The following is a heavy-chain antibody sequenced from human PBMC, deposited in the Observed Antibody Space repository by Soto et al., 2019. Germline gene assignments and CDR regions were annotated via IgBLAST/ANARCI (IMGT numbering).Heavy chain of an antibody. D-gene: IGHD2-21*01. CDR3: ARGELVVIEH. CDR2: IYYSGST. V-gene: IGHV4-59*08. J-gene: IGHJ4*02. CDR1: GGSISSYY. Sequence: QVQLQESGPGLVKPSETLSLTCNVSGGSISSYYWSWIRQPPGKGLEWIGYIYYSGSTNYNPSLNSRVNISVDTSTHLSSRKLSFVTVAETAVSYCARGELVVIEHWGQGTLVTVSS.